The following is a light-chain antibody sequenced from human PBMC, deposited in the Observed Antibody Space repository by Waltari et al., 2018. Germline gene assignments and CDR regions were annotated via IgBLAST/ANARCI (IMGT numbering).Light chain of an antibody. CDR3: QSADKTGSHVV. CDR2: KDT. J-gene: IGLJ2*01. V-gene: IGLV3-25*03. CDR1: VLPNQF. Sequence: SFVLTQPPSLSVSPGQTAKITCSADVLPNQFAYWHLQKPGQAPLLLIHKDTQRPSRVPERFSGSNSGTTVTLTISGVQAEDEADYYCQSADKTGSHVVFGGGTKLTVL.